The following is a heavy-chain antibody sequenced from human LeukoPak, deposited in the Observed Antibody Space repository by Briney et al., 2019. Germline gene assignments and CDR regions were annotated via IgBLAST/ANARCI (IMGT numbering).Heavy chain of an antibody. Sequence: GGSLRLSCAASGFTFSSYWMHWVRQAPGKGLVWVSRINTDGSSTSYADSVKGRFTISRDNAKNTPYLQMNSLRAEDTAVYYCAMIAVAGPPDHWGQGTLVTVSS. V-gene: IGHV3-74*01. CDR2: INTDGSST. CDR1: GFTFSSYW. CDR3: AMIAVAGPPDH. D-gene: IGHD6-19*01. J-gene: IGHJ4*02.